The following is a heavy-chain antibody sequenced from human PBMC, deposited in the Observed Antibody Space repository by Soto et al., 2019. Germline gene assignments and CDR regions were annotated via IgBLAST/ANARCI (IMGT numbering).Heavy chain of an antibody. J-gene: IGHJ4*02. CDR1: GFAFSTYA. D-gene: IGHD6-19*01. CDR2: ISGSGDST. Sequence: GGSLRLSCAASGFAFSTYAMNWVRQAPGKGLEWVSGISGSGDSTYYADSVKGRFTVSRDNSKNTLYLQMNSLRAEDTAVFYCAKERSSGWSFDYWGQGTLVTVSS. V-gene: IGHV3-23*01. CDR3: AKERSSGWSFDY.